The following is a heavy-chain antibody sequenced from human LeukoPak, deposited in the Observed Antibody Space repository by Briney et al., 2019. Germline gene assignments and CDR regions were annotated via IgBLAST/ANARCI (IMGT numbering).Heavy chain of an antibody. CDR1: GFTVSSNY. J-gene: IGHJ6*03. Sequence: PGGSLRLSCAASGFTVSSNYMSWVRQAPGKGLEWVSIIYSGGSTYYADSVKGRLTISRDNSKNTLYLQMNSLRAEDTAVYYCASGSGSYRTPYYYMDVWGKGTTVTVSS. D-gene: IGHD3-10*01. V-gene: IGHV3-53*01. CDR3: ASGSGSYRTPYYYMDV. CDR2: IYSGGST.